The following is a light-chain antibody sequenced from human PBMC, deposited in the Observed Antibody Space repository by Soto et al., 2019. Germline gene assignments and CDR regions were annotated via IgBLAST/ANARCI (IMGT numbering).Light chain of an antibody. Sequence: QSVLTQPASVSGSPGQSITISCTGTSCDVGGYNYVSWYQQHPGKVPKLMIYDVSNRPSGVSNRFSGSKSGNTASLTISGLQAEDEADYYCSSYTSSSTFYVFGTGTKVTVL. CDR3: SSYTSSSTFYV. CDR2: DVS. CDR1: SCDVGGYNY. J-gene: IGLJ1*01. V-gene: IGLV2-14*01.